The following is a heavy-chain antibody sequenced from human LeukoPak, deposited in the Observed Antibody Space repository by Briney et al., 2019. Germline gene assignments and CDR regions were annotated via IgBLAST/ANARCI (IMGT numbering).Heavy chain of an antibody. CDR2: IYHSGST. J-gene: IGHJ4*02. CDR1: GGSISSSNW. Sequence: PSGTLSLTCAVSGGSISSSNWWSWVRPPPGKGLEWIGQIYHSGSTNYNPSLKSRVTISVNKSKHQFSLKLNSVTAADTAVYYCARGIYDTSGYYYLPFDDWGQGTLVTVSS. D-gene: IGHD3-22*01. V-gene: IGHV4-4*02. CDR3: ARGIYDTSGYYYLPFDD.